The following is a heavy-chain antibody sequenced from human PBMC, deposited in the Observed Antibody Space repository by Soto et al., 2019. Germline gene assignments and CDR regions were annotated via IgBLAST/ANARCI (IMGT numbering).Heavy chain of an antibody. D-gene: IGHD2-21*02. CDR3: ARDLWGYCGTDCYPLDV. CDR2: IYYFGST. J-gene: IGHJ6*02. V-gene: IGHV4-59*12. CDR1: GGSISSYY. Sequence: PSETLSLTCTVSGGSISSYYWSWIRQPPGKGLEWIGYIYYFGSTNFNPSLKSRVTISVDTFKSQLTLKLTSVTAADTAVYYCARDLWGYCGTDCYPLDVWGQGTTVTVSS.